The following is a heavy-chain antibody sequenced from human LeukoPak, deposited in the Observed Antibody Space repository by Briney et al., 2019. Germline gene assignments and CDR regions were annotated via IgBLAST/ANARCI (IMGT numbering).Heavy chain of an antibody. CDR3: ARDSGHSYGSDY. CDR2: ISSSSSYI. D-gene: IGHD5-18*01. Sequence: KPGGSLRLSCAASGFTFSSYSMNWVRQAPGKGLEWVSSISSSSSYIYYADSVKGRFTISRDNAKNSLYLQMNSLRAEDTAAYYCARDSGHSYGSDYWGQGTLVTVSS. CDR1: GFTFSSYS. J-gene: IGHJ4*02. V-gene: IGHV3-21*01.